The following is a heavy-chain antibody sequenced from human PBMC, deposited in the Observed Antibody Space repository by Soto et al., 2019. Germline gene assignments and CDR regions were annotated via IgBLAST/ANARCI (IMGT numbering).Heavy chain of an antibody. D-gene: IGHD3-22*01. Sequence: PSETLSLTCAVSGGSISSSNWWSWVRQPPGKGLGWIGEIYHSGSTNYNPSLKSRVTISVDKSKNQFSLKLSSVTAADTAVYYCARAAREDYDSSGTDWGQGTLVTVSS. V-gene: IGHV4-4*02. CDR3: ARAAREDYDSSGTD. J-gene: IGHJ4*02. CDR1: GGSISSSNW. CDR2: IYHSGST.